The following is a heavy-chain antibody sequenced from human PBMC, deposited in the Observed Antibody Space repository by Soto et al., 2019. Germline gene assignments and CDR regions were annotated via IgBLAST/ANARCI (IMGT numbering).Heavy chain of an antibody. CDR1: GFTFSSYA. D-gene: IGHD2-15*01. CDR2: ISGSGDYT. V-gene: IGHV3-23*01. Sequence: EVQLLESGGGLVQPGESLRLSCAASGFTFSSYAMTWVRQAPGKGLEWVSSISGSGDYTYFADSVKGRFTISRDNSKDTLDMQMSRLRVEDTAIYYCEKDSRSHPKGWFDPWGQGTLVTVSS. CDR3: EKDSRSHPKGWFDP. J-gene: IGHJ5*02.